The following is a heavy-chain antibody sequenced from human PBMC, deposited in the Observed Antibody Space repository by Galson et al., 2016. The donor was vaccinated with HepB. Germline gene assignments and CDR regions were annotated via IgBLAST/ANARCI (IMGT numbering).Heavy chain of an antibody. D-gene: IGHD1-7*01. CDR2: IYEVGET. J-gene: IGHJ4*02. V-gene: IGHV4-39*01. CDR3: ASLGTRETGVTGTTLSY. Sequence: ETLSLTCTVSGGSVTTSSYYWAWIRQPPGKGLEWIATIYEVGETDYNPSPKSRVSISIDTSKNQVSLKLTSVTVADTAVYSCASLGTRETGVTGTTLSYWGQGTLVTVSS. CDR1: GGSVTTSSYY.